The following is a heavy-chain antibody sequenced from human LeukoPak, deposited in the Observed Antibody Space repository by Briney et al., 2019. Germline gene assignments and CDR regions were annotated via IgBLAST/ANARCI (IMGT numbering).Heavy chain of an antibody. D-gene: IGHD5-12*01. Sequence: PGGSLRLSCAASGFTRSDHDMDWVRQAPGKGLEWVGRITNKGRGFTTEYAASVNGRFTISRDESQNSLYLQMKSLKTDDTAVYYCGRAGYAHGLDVWGQGTTVTVSS. V-gene: IGHV3-72*01. CDR1: GFTRSDHD. CDR3: GRAGYAHGLDV. CDR2: ITNKGRGFTT. J-gene: IGHJ6*02.